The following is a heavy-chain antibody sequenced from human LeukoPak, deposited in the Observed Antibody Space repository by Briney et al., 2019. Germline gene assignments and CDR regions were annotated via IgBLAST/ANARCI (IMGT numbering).Heavy chain of an antibody. D-gene: IGHD6-19*01. J-gene: IGHJ4*02. V-gene: IGHV1-2*02. CDR2: INPNSGGT. Sequence: ASVKVSCKASGNTFNSYYIHWLRQAPGQGLEWMGWINPNSGGTDYAQKFQGRVTMTRDTSISTVYMDLSRLRSDDTARYYCARDHYSSGWPFDYWGQGTLLTVSS. CDR3: ARDHYSSGWPFDY. CDR1: GNTFNSYY.